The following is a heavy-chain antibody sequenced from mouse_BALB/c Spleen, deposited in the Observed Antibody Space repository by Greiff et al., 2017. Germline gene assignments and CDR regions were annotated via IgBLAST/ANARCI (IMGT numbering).Heavy chain of an antibody. D-gene: IGHD1-1*01. CDR2: ISSGGSYT. Sequence: EVKVVESGGDLVKPGGSLKLSCAASGFTFSSYGMSWVRQTPDKRLEWVATISSGGSYTYYPDSVKGRFTISRDNAKNTLYLQMSSLKSEDTAMYYCARRSVVATPYAMDYWGQGTSVTVSS. CDR1: GFTFSSYG. J-gene: IGHJ4*01. CDR3: ARRSVVATPYAMDY. V-gene: IGHV5-6*02.